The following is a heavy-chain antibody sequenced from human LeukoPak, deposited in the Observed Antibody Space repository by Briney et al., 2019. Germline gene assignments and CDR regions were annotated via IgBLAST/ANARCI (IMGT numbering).Heavy chain of an antibody. CDR3: ARGTSEYSSSRGSFP. CDR2: ISSSSSYI. V-gene: IGHV3-21*01. D-gene: IGHD6-13*01. Sequence: GGSLRLSCAASGFTFSSYEMNWVRQAPGKGLEWVSSISSSSSYIYYADSVKGRFTISRDNAKNSLYLQMNSLRAEDTAVYYCARGTSEYSSSRGSFPWGQGTLVTVSS. CDR1: GFTFSSYE. J-gene: IGHJ5*02.